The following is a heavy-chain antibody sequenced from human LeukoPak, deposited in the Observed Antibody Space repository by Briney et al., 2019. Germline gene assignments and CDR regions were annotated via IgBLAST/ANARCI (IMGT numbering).Heavy chain of an antibody. V-gene: IGHV1-18*01. CDR3: ARDKFGGHPFDY. D-gene: IGHD2-15*01. CDR1: GYTFISYG. J-gene: IGHJ4*02. Sequence: GASVKVSCKASGYTFISYGLTWVRQAPGQGLEWMGWISAYNGNTNYAQKLQGRVTMTTDTSTSTAYMELRSLRSDDTAVYYCARDKFGGHPFDYWGQGTLVTVSS. CDR2: ISAYNGNT.